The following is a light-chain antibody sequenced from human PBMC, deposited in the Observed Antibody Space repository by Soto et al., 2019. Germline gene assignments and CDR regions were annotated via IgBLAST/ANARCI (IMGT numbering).Light chain of an antibody. CDR3: VAWDDSLNGYVV. V-gene: IGLV1-44*01. J-gene: IGLJ2*01. CDR2: SNN. CDR1: SSNIGSNT. Sequence: QSVLTQPPSASGTPGQRVTISCSGSSSNIGSNTVNLYQQLPGTAPKLVIYSNNQRPSGVPDRFSGSKSGTAASLAISGLQSEDEPDYYCVAWDDSLNGYVVFGGGTKLTVL.